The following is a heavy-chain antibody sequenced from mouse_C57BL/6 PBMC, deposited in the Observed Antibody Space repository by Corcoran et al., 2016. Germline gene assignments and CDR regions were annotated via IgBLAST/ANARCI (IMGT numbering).Heavy chain of an antibody. CDR2: INPNNGGT. Sequence: EVQLQQSGPELVKPGASVKMSCKASGYTFTDYNMHWVQQSHGKSLEWIGYINPNNGGTSYNQKFKGKATLTVNKSSSTAYMELRSLTSEDSAVYYCAREAVDGYSYFFDYWGQGTTLTVSS. CDR3: AREAVDGYSYFFDY. V-gene: IGHV1-22*01. J-gene: IGHJ2*01. D-gene: IGHD2-3*01. CDR1: GYTFTDYN.